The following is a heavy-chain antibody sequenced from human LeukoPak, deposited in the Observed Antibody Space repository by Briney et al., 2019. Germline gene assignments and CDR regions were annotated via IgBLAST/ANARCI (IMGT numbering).Heavy chain of an antibody. D-gene: IGHD3-22*01. J-gene: IGHJ5*02. CDR1: GGTFSSYA. CDR2: TDRNTGNP. Sequence: ASVKVSCKASGGTFSSYAISWVRQAPGQGLEWMGWTDRNTGNPTYAQGFTGRFVFSLDTSVTTAYLQISSLKAEDTAVYYCVRDVGNYDSRGYYLGWFDPWGQGTLVTVFS. V-gene: IGHV7-4-1*02. CDR3: VRDVGNYDSRGYYLGWFDP.